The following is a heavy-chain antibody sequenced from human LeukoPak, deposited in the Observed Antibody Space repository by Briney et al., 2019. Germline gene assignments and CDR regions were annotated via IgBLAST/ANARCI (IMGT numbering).Heavy chain of an antibody. J-gene: IGHJ4*02. CDR1: GYTFTSYG. V-gene: IGHV1-18*01. Sequence: ASVKVSCKASGYTFTSYGISWVRQAPGQGLEWMGWISAYNGNTNYAQKLQGRVTMTTDTSTSTAYMELRSLRSDDTAVYYCARDLLTDSSGWYGSIECYFDYWGQGTLVTVSS. CDR2: ISAYNGNT. CDR3: ARDLLTDSSGWYGSIECYFDY. D-gene: IGHD6-13*01.